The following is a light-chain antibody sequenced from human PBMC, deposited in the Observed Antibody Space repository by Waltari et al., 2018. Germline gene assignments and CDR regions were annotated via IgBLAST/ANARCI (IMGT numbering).Light chain of an antibody. CDR2: DVN. CDR1: SSASGAINF. CDR3: SSYTTGSTRYV. Sequence: QSALTQPAPVSGSPGQSITSSCTGTSSASGAINFVSCYQKHPGKAPKLMIYDVNNRPSGVSSRFSGSKSGNTASLTISGLQAEDEADYYCSSYTTGSTRYVFGSGTKVTVL. V-gene: IGLV2-14*03. J-gene: IGLJ1*01.